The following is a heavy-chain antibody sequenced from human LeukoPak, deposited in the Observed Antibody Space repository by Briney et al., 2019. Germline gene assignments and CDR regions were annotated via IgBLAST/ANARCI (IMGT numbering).Heavy chain of an antibody. Sequence: KSGGSLRLSCAASGFTVSSNYMSWVRQAPGKGLEWVGRIKSKTDGGTTDYAAPVKGRFTISRDDSKNTLYLQMNSLKTEDTAVYYCTTESAPFYDFWSGYYIGNHFDYWGQGTLVTVSS. V-gene: IGHV3-15*01. CDR2: IKSKTDGGTT. CDR3: TTESAPFYDFWSGYYIGNHFDY. J-gene: IGHJ4*02. D-gene: IGHD3-3*01. CDR1: GFTVSSNY.